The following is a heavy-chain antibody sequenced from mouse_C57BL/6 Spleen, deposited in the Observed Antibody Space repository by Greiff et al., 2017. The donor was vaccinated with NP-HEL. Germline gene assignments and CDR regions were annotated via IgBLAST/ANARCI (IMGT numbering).Heavy chain of an antibody. V-gene: IGHV1-64*01. D-gene: IGHD2-1*01. CDR2: IRPNSGST. CDR3: ARGPLYYGNYGAMDY. Sequence: VQRVESGAELVKPGASVKLSCKASGYTFTSYWMHWVKQRPGQGLEWIGMIRPNSGSTNYNEKFKSKATLTVDKSSSTAYMQLSILTSEDSAVYYCARGPLYYGNYGAMDYWGQGTSVTVSS. CDR1: GYTFTSYW. J-gene: IGHJ4*01.